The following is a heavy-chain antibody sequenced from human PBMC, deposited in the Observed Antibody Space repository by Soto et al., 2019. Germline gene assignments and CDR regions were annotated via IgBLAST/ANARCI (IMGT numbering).Heavy chain of an antibody. V-gene: IGHV3-23*01. Sequence: PGGSLRLACAASGVTFSSYAMSWVRQAPGKGLEWVSAISGSGGSTYYADSVKGRFTISRDNSKNTLYLQMNSLRAEETAVYYCDKSVSRIAVARNDFDFWGQLKMVIV. D-gene: IGHD6-19*01. J-gene: IGHJ3*01. CDR3: DKSVSRIAVARNDFDF. CDR1: GVTFSSYA. CDR2: ISGSGGST.